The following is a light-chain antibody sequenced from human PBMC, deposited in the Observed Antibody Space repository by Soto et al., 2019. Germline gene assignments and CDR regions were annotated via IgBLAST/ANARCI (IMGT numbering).Light chain of an antibody. V-gene: IGKV3-15*01. CDR3: QQYNDWPPFT. J-gene: IGKJ3*01. Sequence: EIVMTQYPDTLSVSPGERATLSCRASQNINDKLAWFQQKPGQVPRLLIIGASTTATGVPARVSGSGSGTEFTLTISGLQSEDVAAYYCQQYNDWPPFTFGPGTRVDVK. CDR1: QNINDK. CDR2: GAS.